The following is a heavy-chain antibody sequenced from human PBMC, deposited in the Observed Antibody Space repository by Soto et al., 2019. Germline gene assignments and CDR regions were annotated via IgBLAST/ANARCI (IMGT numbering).Heavy chain of an antibody. V-gene: IGHV1-18*01. CDR2: ISAHNGNT. D-gene: IGHD1-1*01. Sequence: QVHLVQSGAEVKKPGASVKVSCKGSGYAFTTYGITWVRQAPGQGLEWMGWISAHNGNTNYAQKRQGRVTVTRDTSTSTAYMELRSLRSDDTAVYYCARGRYVDYWGQGALVTVSS. CDR1: GYAFTTYG. CDR3: ARGRYVDY. J-gene: IGHJ4*02.